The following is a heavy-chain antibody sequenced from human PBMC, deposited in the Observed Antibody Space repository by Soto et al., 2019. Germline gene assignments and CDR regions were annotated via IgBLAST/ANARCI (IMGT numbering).Heavy chain of an antibody. Sequence: PGGSLRLSCAASGFTFSSYSMNWVRQAPGKGLEWVSYISSHSSTLYYADSVKGRVTVSRDNAGNSLYLQMNSMRDEDTAVYYCVRDGSGSLYVNWFDTWGQGTMVTVSS. CDR3: VRDGSGSLYVNWFDT. CDR1: GFTFSSYS. J-gene: IGHJ5*02. V-gene: IGHV3-48*02. CDR2: ISSHSSTL. D-gene: IGHD1-26*01.